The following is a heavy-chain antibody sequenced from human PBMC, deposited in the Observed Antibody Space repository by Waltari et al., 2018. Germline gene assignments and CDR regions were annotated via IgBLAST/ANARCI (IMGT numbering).Heavy chain of an antibody. CDR3: QRGDY. Sequence: EVQLVESGGGLVQPGGSLGLSFEASGFTFSNFWMSWARQASGKGLEWVANINQDGSGEYYVDSVKGRFTISRDNARNSLYLQMNSLRAEDTAVYYCQRGDYWGQGTLVTVSS. CDR2: INQDGSGE. CDR1: GFTFSNFW. V-gene: IGHV3-7*04. J-gene: IGHJ4*02.